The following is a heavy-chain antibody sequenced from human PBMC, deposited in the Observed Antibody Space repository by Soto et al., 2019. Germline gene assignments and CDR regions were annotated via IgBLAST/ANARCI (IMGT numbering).Heavy chain of an antibody. CDR1: GFTFSSYG. CDR2: ISYDGSNK. D-gene: IGHD3-3*01. Sequence: QVQLVESGGGVVQPGRSLRLSCAASGFTFSSYGMHWVRQAPGKGLERVAVISYDGSNKYYADSVKGRFNISRDNSKNTRYLPMNRLRTADTAVYYCTKDVLRFLEWLALISMAVLGQESTVTGS. V-gene: IGHV3-30*18. J-gene: IGHJ6*02. CDR3: TKDVLRFLEWLALISMAV.